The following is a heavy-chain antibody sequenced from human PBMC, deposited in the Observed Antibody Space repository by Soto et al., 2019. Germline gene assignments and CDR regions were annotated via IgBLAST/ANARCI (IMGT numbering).Heavy chain of an antibody. Sequence: TSETLSLTCTVAGGSISSGGYYWSWIRQHPGKGLEWIGYIYYSGSTYYNPSLKSRVTISVDTSKNQFSLKLSSVTAADTAVYYCARLTEGYCSGGSCRGDFQHWGQGTLVTVSS. CDR3: ARLTEGYCSGGSCRGDFQH. CDR2: IYYSGST. D-gene: IGHD2-15*01. J-gene: IGHJ1*01. V-gene: IGHV4-31*03. CDR1: GGSISSGGYY.